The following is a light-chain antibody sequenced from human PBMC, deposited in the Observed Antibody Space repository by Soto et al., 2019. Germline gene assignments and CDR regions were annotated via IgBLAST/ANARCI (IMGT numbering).Light chain of an antibody. CDR3: QQYGDSPRT. CDR1: QSVSSSY. Sequence: EIVLTQSPGTLSLSPGERATLSCRASQSVSSSYLAWYQQKPGLAPRLLIYGASSRATGIPDRFSGSGSGTDFTLTISRLEPEDFAMYYCQQYGDSPRTFGQGTKVEIK. J-gene: IGKJ1*01. CDR2: GAS. V-gene: IGKV3-20*01.